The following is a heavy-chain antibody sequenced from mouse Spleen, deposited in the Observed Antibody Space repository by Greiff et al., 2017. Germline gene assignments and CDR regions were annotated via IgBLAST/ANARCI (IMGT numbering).Heavy chain of an antibody. V-gene: IGHV2-2*01. Sequence: QVHVKQSGPGLVQPSQSLSITCTVSGFSLTSYGVHWVRQSPGKGLEWLGVIWSGGSTDYNAAFISRLSISKDNSKSQVFFKMNSLQADDTAIYYCARNTGNYVYAMDYWGQGTSVTVSS. D-gene: IGHD2-1*01. CDR2: IWSGGST. J-gene: IGHJ4*01. CDR1: GFSLTSYG. CDR3: ARNTGNYVYAMDY.